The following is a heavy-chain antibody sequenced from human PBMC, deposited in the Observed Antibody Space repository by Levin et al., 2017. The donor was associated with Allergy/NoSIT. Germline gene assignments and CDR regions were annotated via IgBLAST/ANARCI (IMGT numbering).Heavy chain of an antibody. Sequence: SETLSLTCAVYGGSFSGYYWSWIRQPPGKGLEWIGEINHSGSTNYNPSLKSRVTISVDTSKNQFSLKLSSVTAADTAVYYCARGYYGSGSYYVGRALHPPVGSWFDPWGQGTLVTVSS. CDR2: INHSGST. V-gene: IGHV4-34*01. D-gene: IGHD3-10*01. CDR3: ARGYYGSGSYYVGRALHPPVGSWFDP. J-gene: IGHJ5*02. CDR1: GGSFSGYY.